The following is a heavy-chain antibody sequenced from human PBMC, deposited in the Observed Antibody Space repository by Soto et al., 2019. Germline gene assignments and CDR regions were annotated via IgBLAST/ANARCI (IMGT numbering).Heavy chain of an antibody. D-gene: IGHD2-2*01. CDR1: GFTFSTHS. Sequence: EVQLVESGGGLVQPGGSLRLSCAASGFTFSTHSMNWVRQAPGKGLEWISYITSSDVTMYAASVKGRFTISRDNAKNSLYLQMSSLRGEDTAVYFCVGEVGFQLIYWGQGALVTVSS. CDR2: ITSSDVTM. CDR3: VGEVGFQLIY. J-gene: IGHJ4*02. V-gene: IGHV3-48*01.